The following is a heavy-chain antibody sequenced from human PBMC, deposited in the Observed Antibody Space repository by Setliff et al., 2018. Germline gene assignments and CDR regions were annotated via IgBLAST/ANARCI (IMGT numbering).Heavy chain of an antibody. D-gene: IGHD7-27*01. J-gene: IGHJ4*02. CDR3: ARDYWGSLDY. Sequence: SETLSLTCTVSGGSLRSNFWGWIRQPPGKGLEWIGSTYYSGDTSYNPSLKSRVTMSVDMSRNQFSLKLSSVTAADTAVYYCARDYWGSLDYWGQGILVTVSS. CDR2: TYYSGDT. V-gene: IGHV4-39*02. CDR1: GGSLRSNF.